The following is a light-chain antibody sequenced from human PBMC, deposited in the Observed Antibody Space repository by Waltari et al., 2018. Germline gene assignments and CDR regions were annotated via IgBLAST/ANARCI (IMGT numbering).Light chain of an antibody. Sequence: QSVLTQPPSASGTPGQRVTISCSGSSSNIGRNSVNWYQQFPGMAPKVLIYSNSQRPSGVPDRFSGSKSGSSASLAISGLQSEDEADYYCAAWDDSLNGALFGGGTKLTVL. V-gene: IGLV1-44*01. CDR1: SSNIGRNS. J-gene: IGLJ2*01. CDR2: SNS. CDR3: AAWDDSLNGAL.